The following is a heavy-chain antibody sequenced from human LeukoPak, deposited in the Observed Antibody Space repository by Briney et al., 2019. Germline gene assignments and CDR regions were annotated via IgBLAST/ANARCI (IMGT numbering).Heavy chain of an antibody. Sequence: GGSLRLSCAASGFTFSSYGMSWVRQAPGKGLEWVSAISSTGGTTYYADSVKGRFTISRDNSKNTLYLQVNSLRAEDTAIYYCAKNADRGAYCSGGSCYPYYYYYTDVWGEGTTVTISS. V-gene: IGHV3-23*01. J-gene: IGHJ6*03. D-gene: IGHD2-15*01. CDR1: GFTFSSYG. CDR3: AKNADRGAYCSGGSCYPYYYYYTDV. CDR2: ISSTGGTT.